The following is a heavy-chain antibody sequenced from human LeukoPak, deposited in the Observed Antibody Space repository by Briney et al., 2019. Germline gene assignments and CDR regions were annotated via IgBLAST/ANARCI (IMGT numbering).Heavy chain of an antibody. V-gene: IGHV4-31*03. CDR1: GDSITSGSYY. CDR3: ARALLGSSWSSRPDWFDP. J-gene: IGHJ5*02. D-gene: IGHD6-13*01. Sequence: SEPLSLTCSASGDSITSGSYYWSWIRQHPGRGLEWIGLILHSGNNSLNPSLRSRLIMSVDTSRNQFSLNLTSVTAADTAVYYCARALLGSSWSSRPDWFDPWGQGTLVT. CDR2: ILHSGNN.